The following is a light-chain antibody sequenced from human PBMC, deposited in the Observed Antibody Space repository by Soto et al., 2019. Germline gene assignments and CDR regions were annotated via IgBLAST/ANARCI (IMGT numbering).Light chain of an antibody. CDR2: KAS. CDR3: QHYYSYWWT. J-gene: IGKJ1*01. Sequence: DIQMTQSPSTLSASIGDRVTITCRASQSVSTWLAWYQQKPGKAPKVLIYKASSLQSGVPSRSSGSGSGTEFTLTISSLQPDDFGTYYCQHYYSYWWTFGPGTKVEIK. V-gene: IGKV1-5*03. CDR1: QSVSTW.